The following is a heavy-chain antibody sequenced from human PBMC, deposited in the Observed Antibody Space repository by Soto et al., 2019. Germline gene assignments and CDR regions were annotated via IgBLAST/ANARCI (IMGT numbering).Heavy chain of an antibody. J-gene: IGHJ4*02. D-gene: IGHD3-3*01. V-gene: IGHV3-23*01. CDR2: SSGSDGKT. Sequence: PGGSLRLSCAASGFSFGSYVLSWVRQAPGKGLEWVSTSSGSDGKTFYADSVKGRFSISRDTSQSTLYLQMNSLRADDTAMYYCARWSYLDYWGQGTRVTVSS. CDR3: ARWSYLDY. CDR1: GFSFGSYV.